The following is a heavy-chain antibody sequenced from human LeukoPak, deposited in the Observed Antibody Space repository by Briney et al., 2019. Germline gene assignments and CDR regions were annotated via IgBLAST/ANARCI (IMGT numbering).Heavy chain of an antibody. CDR2: ISSSGTSI. Sequence: GGSLRLSCAAFGFTFSSYSMNWVRQAPGKGLEWVSIISSSGTSIYYADSVKGRLTISRDNAKNSLYLQMNSLRDEDTAVYYCARGRLTCSGGSCYSWYFDLWGRGTLVTVSS. J-gene: IGHJ2*01. V-gene: IGHV3-48*02. CDR1: GFTFSSYS. D-gene: IGHD2-15*01. CDR3: ARGRLTCSGGSCYSWYFDL.